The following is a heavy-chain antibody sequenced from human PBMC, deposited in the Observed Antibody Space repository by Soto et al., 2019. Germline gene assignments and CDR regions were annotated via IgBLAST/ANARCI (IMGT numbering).Heavy chain of an antibody. V-gene: IGHV1-69*12. CDR3: ARVEYDFWSPSSPCKSFYGMDV. CDR2: IIPIFGTA. D-gene: IGHD3-3*01. J-gene: IGHJ6*02. Sequence: QVQLVQSGAEVKKPGSSVKVSCKASGGTFSSYAISWVRQAPGQGLEWMGGIIPIFGTAHYAQKFQGRVTITADESTSTAYMELSSVRSEDTAVYYCARVEYDFWSPSSPCKSFYGMDVWGQGTTVTVSS. CDR1: GGTFSSYA.